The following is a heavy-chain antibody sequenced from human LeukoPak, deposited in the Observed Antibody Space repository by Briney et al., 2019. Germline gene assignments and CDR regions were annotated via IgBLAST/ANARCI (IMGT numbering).Heavy chain of an antibody. CDR3: ARDGYCSSTSCHYYYYYYYMDV. D-gene: IGHD2-2*03. Sequence: GGSLRLSCAVSGFTSSNYAITWVRQAPGKGLEWVSAISGNGAGTYYADSVKGRFTISRDNSKDTLYLQMNSLRAEDTAVYYCARDGYCSSTSCHYYYYYYYMDVWGKGTTVTVSS. J-gene: IGHJ6*03. V-gene: IGHV3-23*01. CDR1: GFTSSNYA. CDR2: ISGNGAGT.